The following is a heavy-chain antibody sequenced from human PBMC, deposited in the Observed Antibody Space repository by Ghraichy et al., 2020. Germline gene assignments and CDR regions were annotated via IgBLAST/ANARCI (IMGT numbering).Heavy chain of an antibody. CDR3: ARGGSGSYLTPYAFDI. J-gene: IGHJ3*02. V-gene: IGHV3-64*01. Sequence: GGSLRLSCAASGFTFSSYAMHWVRQAPGKGLEYVSAISSNGGSTYYANSVKGRFTISRDNSKNTLYLQMGSLRAEDMAVYYCARGGSGSYLTPYAFDIWGQGTMVTVSS. CDR2: ISSNGGST. CDR1: GFTFSSYA. D-gene: IGHD1-26*01.